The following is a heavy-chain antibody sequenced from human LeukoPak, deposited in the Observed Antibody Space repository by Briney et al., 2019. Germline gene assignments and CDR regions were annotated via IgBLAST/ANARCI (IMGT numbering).Heavy chain of an antibody. J-gene: IGHJ4*02. V-gene: IGHV1-46*01. CDR2: INPDGGNT. CDR3: ARALVNPTLDF. CDR1: GYTFIDYY. Sequence: ASVKVSCKASGYTFIDYYIHWVREVPGQGLEWMGQINPDGGNTRYAQKFQGRVILTTDRSTSTGYKEIKSLRSEDTAFYYCARALVNPTLDFWGQGSLVTVSS. D-gene: IGHD1-26*01.